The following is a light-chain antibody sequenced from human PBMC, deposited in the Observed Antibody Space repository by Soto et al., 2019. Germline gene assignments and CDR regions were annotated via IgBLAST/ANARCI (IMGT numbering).Light chain of an antibody. CDR1: QDITNY. J-gene: IGKJ5*01. CDR2: DAS. CDR3: QRYEPLPIT. Sequence: DIQMTQSPSSLSASVGDRVTITCQASQDITNYLNWYQQKPGKAPRLLLYDASSLETGVPSRVSGSGSGTDFTFTIRSLQPEDIATYYCQRYEPLPITFGEGTRLEIK. V-gene: IGKV1-33*01.